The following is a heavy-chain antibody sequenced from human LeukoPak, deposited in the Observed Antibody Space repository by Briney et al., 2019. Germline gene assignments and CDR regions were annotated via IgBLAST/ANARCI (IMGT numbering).Heavy chain of an antibody. CDR3: ARDHNWNDAGGFDY. CDR1: GDSISSYY. D-gene: IGHD1-1*01. CDR2: IYYSGST. V-gene: IGHV4-59*01. J-gene: IGHJ4*02. Sequence: SETLSLTCTVSGDSISSYYWSWIRQPPGKGLEWIGYIYYSGSTNYNPSLKSRVTISVDTSKTQFSLKLSSVTAADTAVYYCARDHNWNDAGGFDYWGQGTLVTVSS.